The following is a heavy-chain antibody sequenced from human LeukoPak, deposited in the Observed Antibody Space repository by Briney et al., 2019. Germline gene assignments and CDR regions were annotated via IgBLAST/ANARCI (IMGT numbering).Heavy chain of an antibody. CDR2: ISGSGGST. D-gene: IGHD3-22*01. V-gene: IGHV3-23*01. CDR1: GFTFSSYA. CDR3: AKDPLPYDSSGYYYPYFDY. J-gene: IGHJ4*02. Sequence: GGSLRLSCAASGFTFSSYAMSWVRRAPGKGLEWVSAISGSGGSTYYADSVKGRFTISRDNSKNTLYLQMNSLRAEDTAVYYCAKDPLPYDSSGYYYPYFDYWGQGTLVTVSS.